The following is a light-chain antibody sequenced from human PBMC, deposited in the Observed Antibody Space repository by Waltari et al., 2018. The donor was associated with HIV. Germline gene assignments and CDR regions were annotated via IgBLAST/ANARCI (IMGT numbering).Light chain of an antibody. CDR2: DVN. Sequence: QSALTQPRSVSGSPGQSVTISCTGSSSDVGGYNYVSWYQRHPGKAPKLMIYDVNRRPSGVPGRFSGSKSGNTASLTISGLEAEDEGDYFCSSYAGRYKYVFGGGTSLTVL. CDR3: SSYAGRYKYV. CDR1: SSDVGGYNY. V-gene: IGLV2-11*01. J-gene: IGLJ2*01.